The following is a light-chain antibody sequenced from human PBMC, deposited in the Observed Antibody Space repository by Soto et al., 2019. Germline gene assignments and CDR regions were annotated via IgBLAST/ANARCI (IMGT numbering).Light chain of an antibody. CDR3: SSYTTSSTGT. CDR1: SSDIGGYNY. J-gene: IGLJ2*01. V-gene: IGLV2-14*01. CDR2: EVS. Sequence: QSALTQSASVSGSPGQSITISCTGTSSDIGGYNYVSWYQQHPDKAPKLMIFEVSNRTSGVANRFSGSKSGNTASLTISGLLPEDEDDYYCSSYTTSSTGTLGGGTKLTVL.